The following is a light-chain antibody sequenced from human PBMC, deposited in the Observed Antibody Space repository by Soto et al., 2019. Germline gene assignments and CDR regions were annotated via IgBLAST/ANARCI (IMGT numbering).Light chain of an antibody. CDR3: QQYDNLPAI. CDR1: QDISNY. J-gene: IGKJ4*01. Sequence: DIQMTQSPSSLSASVGDRVTITCQASQDISNYLNWYQQKPGKAPKLLIYDASNLERGVPSRFSGSGSGTDFTFTISTLQPEGIATYYCQQYDNLPAIFGGGTKVEIK. V-gene: IGKV1-33*01. CDR2: DAS.